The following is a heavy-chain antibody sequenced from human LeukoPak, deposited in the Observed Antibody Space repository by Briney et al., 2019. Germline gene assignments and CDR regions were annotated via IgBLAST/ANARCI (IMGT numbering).Heavy chain of an antibody. CDR2: ISYDGSNK. V-gene: IGHV3-30*03. J-gene: IGHJ3*02. D-gene: IGHD3-10*01. CDR3: ASWVRRELAFDI. Sequence: GGSLRLSCAASGFTFSSYGMHWVRQAPGKGLEWVAVISYDGSNKYYADSVKGRFTISRDNAKNTLYLQMNSLRAEDTAVYYCASWVRRELAFDIWGQGTMVTVSS. CDR1: GFTFSSYG.